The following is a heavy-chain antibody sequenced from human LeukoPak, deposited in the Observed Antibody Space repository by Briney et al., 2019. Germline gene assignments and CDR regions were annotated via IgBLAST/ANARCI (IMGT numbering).Heavy chain of an antibody. CDR3: AREYYCDSSGYPWFDP. CDR1: GGSLSSYY. CDR2: IYYSGRT. Sequence: SETLSLTCTVSGGSLSSYYWSCIRQPPGKGLEWIGYIYYSGRTNYNPSLKSRVTISVDTSKNQFSLKLSSVTAADTAVYYCAREYYCDSSGYPWFDPWGQGTLVTVSS. V-gene: IGHV4-59*01. D-gene: IGHD3-22*01. J-gene: IGHJ5*02.